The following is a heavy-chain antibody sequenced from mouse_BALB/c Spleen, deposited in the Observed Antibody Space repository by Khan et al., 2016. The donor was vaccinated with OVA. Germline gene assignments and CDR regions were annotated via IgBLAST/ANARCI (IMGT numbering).Heavy chain of an antibody. J-gene: IGHJ2*01. CDR2: ISSAGSYT. CDR1: GFTFSYYA. CDR3: ARRGYDEAYFDY. D-gene: IGHD2-14*01. Sequence: EVELVESGGGLVKPGGSLKLSCAASGFTFSYYAVSWVRQTPEKRLEWVATISSAGSYTYYPDSVKGRFIISRDNAKNSLYLQMYSLRSEDTAMYYWARRGYDEAYFDYWGQGTTLTVSS. V-gene: IGHV5-9-3*01.